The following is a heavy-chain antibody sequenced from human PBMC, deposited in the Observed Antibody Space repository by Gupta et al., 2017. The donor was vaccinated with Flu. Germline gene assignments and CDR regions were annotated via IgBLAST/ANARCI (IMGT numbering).Heavy chain of an antibody. D-gene: IGHD1-26*01. CDR3: ARSIVGATVSYMDV. CDR1: GFTFSSYS. Sequence: EVQLVESGGGLVKPGGSLRLSCAASGFTFSSYSMNWVRQAPGKGLEWVSSISSSSSYIYYADSVKGRFTISRDNAKNSLYLQMNSLRAEDTAVYYCARSIVGATVSYMDVWGKGTTVTVSS. J-gene: IGHJ6*03. CDR2: ISSSSSYI. V-gene: IGHV3-21*01.